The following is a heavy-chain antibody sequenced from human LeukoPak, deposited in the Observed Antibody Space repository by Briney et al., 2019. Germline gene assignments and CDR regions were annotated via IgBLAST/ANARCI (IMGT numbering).Heavy chain of an antibody. D-gene: IGHD2-2*01. Sequence: GGSLRLSCAASGFTFSSYGMHWVRQAPGKGLEWVAFIRYDGSNKYYADSVKGRFTISRDNAKNSLYLQMNSLRAEDTAVYYCARADDTLAAIGYWGQGTLVTVSS. J-gene: IGHJ4*02. CDR3: ARADDTLAAIGY. CDR1: GFTFSSYG. V-gene: IGHV3-30*02. CDR2: IRYDGSNK.